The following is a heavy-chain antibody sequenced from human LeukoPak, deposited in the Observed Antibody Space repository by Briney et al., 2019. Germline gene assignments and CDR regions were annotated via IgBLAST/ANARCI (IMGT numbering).Heavy chain of an antibody. V-gene: IGHV1-2*02. CDR1: GYTFTGYY. J-gene: IGHJ4*02. D-gene: IGHD3-10*01. Sequence: GASVKVSCKASGYTFTGYYMHWVRQAPGQGLEWMGWISPNSGGTNYAQKFQGRVTMTRDTSISTAYMELSRLRSDDTAVYYCARVAFEDFHFDYWGQGTLVTVSS. CDR3: ARVAFEDFHFDY. CDR2: ISPNSGGT.